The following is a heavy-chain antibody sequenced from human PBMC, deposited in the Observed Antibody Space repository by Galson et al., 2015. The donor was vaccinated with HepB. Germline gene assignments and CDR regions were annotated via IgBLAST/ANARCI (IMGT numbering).Heavy chain of an antibody. CDR2: ISSNGGST. Sequence: SLRLSCAASGFTFSSYAMHWIRQAPGKGLEYVSAISSNGGSTYYADSVKGRFTISRDNSKNTLYLQMSSLRAEDTAVYYCVRETRITMIVVVIGSAAFDIWGQGTMVTVSS. V-gene: IGHV3-64D*06. CDR3: VRETRITMIVVVIGSAAFDI. CDR1: GFTFSSYA. J-gene: IGHJ3*02. D-gene: IGHD3-22*01.